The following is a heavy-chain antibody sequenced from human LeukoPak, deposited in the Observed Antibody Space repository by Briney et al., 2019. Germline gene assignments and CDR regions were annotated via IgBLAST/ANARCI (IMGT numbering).Heavy chain of an antibody. CDR3: ARLPHSVVVWSGYSSYYYYMDV. CDR1: GYTFTSYG. D-gene: IGHD3-3*01. CDR2: ISAYNGNT. V-gene: IGHV1-18*01. Sequence: ASVTVSCTASGYTFTSYGISWVRQAPGQGLEWMGWISAYNGNTNYAKKLQGRVTITKDKSKSTAYMEMRRQRSEETDVYYCARLPHSVVVWSGYSSYYYYMDVWGKGTTVTVSS. J-gene: IGHJ6*03.